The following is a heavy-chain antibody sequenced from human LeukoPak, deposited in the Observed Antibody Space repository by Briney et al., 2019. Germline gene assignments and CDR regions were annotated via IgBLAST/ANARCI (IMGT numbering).Heavy chain of an antibody. CDR2: IIPIFGTA. CDR3: ARSSWRSAWYYYMDV. CDR1: GGTFSSYA. V-gene: IGHV1-69*05. J-gene: IGHJ6*03. Sequence: SVKVSCKASGGTFSSYAISWVRQAPGQGLEWMGGIIPIFGTADYAQKFQGRVTITTDESTSTAYMELSSLRSEDTGVYYCARSSWRSAWYYYMDVWGKGTTVTVSS. D-gene: IGHD3-3*01.